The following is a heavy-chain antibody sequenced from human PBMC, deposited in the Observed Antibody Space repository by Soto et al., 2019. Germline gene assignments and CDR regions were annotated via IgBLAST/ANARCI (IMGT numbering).Heavy chain of an antibody. Sequence: QVQLQESGPGLVKPSETLSLTCTVSGGSISSYYWSWIRQPPGKGLEWIGYIYYSGSTNYNPSLKVTFTTSVDPSKNKFSLKLSSVTAADTAVYSSARRYGSCFDYWGQGTLVTVSS. CDR3: ARRYGSCFDY. J-gene: IGHJ4*02. CDR2: IYYSGST. CDR1: GGSISSYY. D-gene: IGHD5-18*01. V-gene: IGHV4-59*08.